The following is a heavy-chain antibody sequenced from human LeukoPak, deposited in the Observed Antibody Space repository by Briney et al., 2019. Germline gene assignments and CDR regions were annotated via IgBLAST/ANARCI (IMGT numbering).Heavy chain of an antibody. J-gene: IGHJ4*02. CDR3: ARVGCFSSTSCYRGSDY. V-gene: IGHV3-48*03. CDR2: ISSSGSTI. Sequence: TGGSLRLSCAASGLTFSSYEMNWVRQAPGKGLEWVSYISSSGSTIYYADSVKGRFTISRDNAKNSLYLQMNSLRAEDTAVYYCARVGCFSSTSCYRGSDYWGQGTLVTVSS. D-gene: IGHD2-2*01. CDR1: GLTFSSYE.